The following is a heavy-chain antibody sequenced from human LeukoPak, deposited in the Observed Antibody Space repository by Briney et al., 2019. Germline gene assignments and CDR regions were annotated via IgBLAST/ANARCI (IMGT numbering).Heavy chain of an antibody. V-gene: IGHV3-73*01. Sequence: GGSLKLSRAASGLPFRGPAMHWARQAFGKGLEWVGSIRSKANSYAPAYAASEKGRFTIAREDSKDTAYLQIDSLKTEDTAVYYCTRLYQWCGDVAFDIWVQGTMVAVSS. CDR3: TRLYQWCGDVAFDI. CDR1: GLPFRGPA. J-gene: IGHJ3*02. D-gene: IGHD3-10*01. CDR2: IRSKANSYAP.